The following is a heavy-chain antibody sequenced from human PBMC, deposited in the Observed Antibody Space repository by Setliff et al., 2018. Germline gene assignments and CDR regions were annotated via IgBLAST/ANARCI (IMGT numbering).Heavy chain of an antibody. CDR2: ISNGGGAV. D-gene: IGHD3-3*01. V-gene: IGHV3-48*03. CDR1: GFTFSNYE. Sequence: GGSLRLSCVASGFTFSNYEFNWVRQAPGKGLEWISYISNGGGAVKYADSVEGRFTISRDNAKSSLYLQMNSLRAEDTAVYYCARVGEYRFLEWFMNYFYNYMDVWGKGTTVTVSS. J-gene: IGHJ6*03. CDR3: ARVGEYRFLEWFMNYFYNYMDV.